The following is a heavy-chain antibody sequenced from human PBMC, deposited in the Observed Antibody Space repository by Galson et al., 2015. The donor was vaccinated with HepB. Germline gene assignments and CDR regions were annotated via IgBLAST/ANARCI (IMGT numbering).Heavy chain of an antibody. Sequence: CAISGDSVSSNSAAWNWIRQSPSRGLEWLGRTYYRSKWYNDYAVSEKSRITINPDTSKNQFSLQLNSVTPEDTAVYYCARDPGGYSSGWYAFDIWGQGTMVTVSS. D-gene: IGHD6-19*01. CDR1: GDSVSSNSAA. J-gene: IGHJ3*02. CDR3: ARDPGGYSSGWYAFDI. V-gene: IGHV6-1*01. CDR2: TYYRSKWYN.